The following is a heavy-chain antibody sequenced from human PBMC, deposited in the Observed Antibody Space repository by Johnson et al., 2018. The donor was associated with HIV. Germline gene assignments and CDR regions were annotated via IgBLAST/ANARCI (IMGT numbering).Heavy chain of an antibody. CDR1: GFTFSSYA. J-gene: IGHJ3*02. CDR2: INWNGDNT. V-gene: IGHV3-20*04. Sequence: MQLVESGGGLVQPGGSLRLSCAASGFTFSSYAMSWVRQAPGKGLEWVSGINWNGDNTGYADSLKGRFTISRDNTKNSVYLQMNSLRAEDTAVYYCAREGGDGYSPSAFDIWGQGTMVTVSS. CDR3: AREGGDGYSPSAFDI. D-gene: IGHD5-24*01.